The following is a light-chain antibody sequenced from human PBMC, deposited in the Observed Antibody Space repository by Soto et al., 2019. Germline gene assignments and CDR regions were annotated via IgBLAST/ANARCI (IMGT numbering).Light chain of an antibody. CDR1: QSISSW. J-gene: IGKJ4*01. CDR2: DAS. V-gene: IGKV1-5*01. CDR3: LQHNSSPLT. Sequence: DIEMTQSPSTLSASVGDRVTITCRASQSISSWFAWYQQKPGKAPKLLIYDASSLESGVPSRFRGSGSGTEFTLTISSLQPEDFATYYCLQHNSSPLTFGGGTKVDIK.